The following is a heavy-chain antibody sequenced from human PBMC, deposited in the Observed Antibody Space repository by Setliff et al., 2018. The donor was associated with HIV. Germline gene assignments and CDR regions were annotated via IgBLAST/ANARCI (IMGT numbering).Heavy chain of an antibody. CDR1: GFTFSSYG. V-gene: IGHV3-30*02. D-gene: IGHD3-22*01. J-gene: IGHJ5*01. CDR2: IRYDGSNK. CDR3: ARKIYYYESRDKGWFDS. Sequence: GSLRLSCAASGFTFSSYGMHWVRQAPGKGLEWVAFIRYDGSNKYYADSVKGRFTISRDNSKNTLYLQMNSLRAEDTAVYYCARKIYYYESRDKGWFDSWGQGTLVTVS.